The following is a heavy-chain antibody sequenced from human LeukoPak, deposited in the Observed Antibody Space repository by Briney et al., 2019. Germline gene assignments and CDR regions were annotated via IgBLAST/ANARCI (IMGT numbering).Heavy chain of an antibody. V-gene: IGHV4-61*05. D-gene: IGHD3-22*01. CDR3: ARDSHYYDSSGYGENWFDP. CDR2: IHYSGRT. J-gene: IGHJ5*02. Sequence: SETLSLTCTVSGGSISSSSYYWGWIRQPPGKGLEWIGYIHYSGRTNYNPSLKSRVTMSVDTSKNQFSLKLSSVTAADTAVYYCARDSHYYDSSGYGENWFDPWGQGTLVTVSS. CDR1: GGSISSSSYY.